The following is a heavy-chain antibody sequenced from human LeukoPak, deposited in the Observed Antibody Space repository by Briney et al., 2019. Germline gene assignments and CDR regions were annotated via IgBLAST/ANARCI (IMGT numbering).Heavy chain of an antibody. D-gene: IGHD3-22*01. CDR3: ARQVTMTPGSVWFDP. CDR2: IYYSGST. V-gene: IGHV4-59*08. CDR1: GGSIGSYY. Sequence: SETLSLTCTVSGGSIGSYYWSWIRQPPGKGLEWIGYIYYSGSTNYNPSLKSRVTISVDTSKNQFSLKLSSVTAADTAVYYCARQVTMTPGSVWFDPWGQGTLVTVSS. J-gene: IGHJ5*02.